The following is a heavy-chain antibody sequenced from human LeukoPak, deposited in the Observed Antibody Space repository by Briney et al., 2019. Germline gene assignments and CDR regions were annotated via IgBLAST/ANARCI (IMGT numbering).Heavy chain of an antibody. J-gene: IGHJ4*02. CDR1: GYSIGSGYY. CDR3: ASGYCSSTSCKRAPPDY. Sequence: TSETLSLTCAVSGYSIGSGYYWGWIRQPPGKGLEWIGSIYHSGSTYYNPSLKSRVTISVDTSKNQFSLKLSSVTAADTAVYYCASGYCSSTSCKRAPPDYWGQGTLVTVSS. V-gene: IGHV4-38-2*01. CDR2: IYHSGST. D-gene: IGHD2-2*01.